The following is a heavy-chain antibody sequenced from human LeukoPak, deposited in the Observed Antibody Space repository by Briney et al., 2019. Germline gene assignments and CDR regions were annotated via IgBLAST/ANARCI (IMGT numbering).Heavy chain of an antibody. CDR1: GGSMSYCY. CDR2: IYHSGST. D-gene: IGHD5-24*01. V-gene: IGHV4-59*08. Sequence: ASETLSLTCTVSGGSMSYCYWSWIRQPPGKGLEWIGYIYHSGSTNYNPSLKSRVTISVDRSKKLFSLSLSSMTAADTAVYYCARHESKDGYRGFDYWGQGTLVTVSS. CDR3: ARHESKDGYRGFDY. J-gene: IGHJ4*02.